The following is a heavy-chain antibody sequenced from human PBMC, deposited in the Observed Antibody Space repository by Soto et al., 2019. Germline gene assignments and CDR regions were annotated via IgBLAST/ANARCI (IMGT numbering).Heavy chain of an antibody. CDR2: IYYSGST. D-gene: IGHD2-2*01. CDR1: GGSISISSDY. CDR3: ARNFLIAGVVVSAAIWFDP. V-gene: IGHV4-39*01. Sequence: SGTLALTCTVSGGSISISSDYWGWIRQPPGKGLEWIGSIYYSGSTYYNPSLKSRVTISVDTSKNQFSLKLGSVTAADTAVYYCARNFLIAGVVVSAAIWFDPWGQGTLVTVSS. J-gene: IGHJ5*02.